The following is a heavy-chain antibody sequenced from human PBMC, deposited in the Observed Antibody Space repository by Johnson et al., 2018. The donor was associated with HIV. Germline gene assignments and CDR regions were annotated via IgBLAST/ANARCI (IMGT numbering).Heavy chain of an antibody. Sequence: QVQLVESGGGVVQPGRSLRLSCAASGFTFSTFGMHWVRQAPGKGLEWVAFISHDGNKKYYADFLKGRFTISRENSKNTLYLQMKSLRAEETSVYYCARGYYYDSSGSDDAFDIWGQGTMVTVSS. CDR2: ISHDGNKK. V-gene: IGHV3-30*03. CDR3: ARGYYYDSSGSDDAFDI. CDR1: GFTFSTFG. J-gene: IGHJ3*02. D-gene: IGHD3-22*01.